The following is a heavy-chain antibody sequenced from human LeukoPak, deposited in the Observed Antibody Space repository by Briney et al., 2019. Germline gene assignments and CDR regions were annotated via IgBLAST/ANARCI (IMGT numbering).Heavy chain of an antibody. CDR3: ARVVGWFDP. CDR1: GSTFTSHD. CDR2: INPKSGNT. J-gene: IGHJ5*02. Sequence: ASVKVSCKATGSTFTSHDVNWVRQATGQGFEWMGWINPKSGNTGYAQKFKDRVTMTWNTSITTAYLELRSLRSEDTVVYYCARVVGWFDPWGQGTLVTVSS. V-gene: IGHV1-8*01. D-gene: IGHD2-15*01.